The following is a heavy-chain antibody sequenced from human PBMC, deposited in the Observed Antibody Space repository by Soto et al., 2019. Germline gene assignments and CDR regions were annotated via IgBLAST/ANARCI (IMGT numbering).Heavy chain of an antibody. CDR1: GYTFTGYY. Sequence: ASVKVSCKASGYTFTGYYMHWVRQAPGQGLEWMGWMNPNSGGTNYAQKFQGWVTMTRDTSISTAYMELSRLRSDDTAVYYCARDRQYYYGAGSHYFDYWGQGTLVTVSS. CDR3: ARDRQYYYGAGSHYFDY. J-gene: IGHJ4*02. CDR2: MNPNSGGT. D-gene: IGHD3-10*01. V-gene: IGHV1-2*04.